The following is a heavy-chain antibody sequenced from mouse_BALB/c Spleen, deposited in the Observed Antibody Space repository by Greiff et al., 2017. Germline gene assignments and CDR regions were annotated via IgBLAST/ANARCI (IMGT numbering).Heavy chain of an antibody. CDR3: ARHEGLRRREWFAY. CDR2: ISNGGGST. CDR1: GFTFSSYT. D-gene: IGHD2-4*01. V-gene: IGHV5-12-2*01. Sequence: EVMLVESGGGLVQPGGSLKLSCAASGFTFSSYTMSWVRQTPEKRLEWVAYISNGGGSTYYPDTVKGRFTISRDNAKNTLYLQMSSLKSEDTAMYYCARHEGLRRREWFAYWGQGTLVTVSA. J-gene: IGHJ3*01.